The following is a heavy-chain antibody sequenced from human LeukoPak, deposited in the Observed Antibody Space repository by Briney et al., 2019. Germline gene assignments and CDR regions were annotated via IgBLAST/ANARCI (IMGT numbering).Heavy chain of an antibody. CDR2: INPNSGGT. Sequence: ASVTVSCKASGYTFTGYYMHWVRQAPGQGLEWMGWINPNSGGTNYAQKFQGRVTMTRDTSISAAYMELSRLRSDDTAVYYATRGGNYYDSSGYPIWGQGTTVAVSS. D-gene: IGHD3-22*01. CDR3: TRGGNYYDSSGYPI. V-gene: IGHV1-2*02. J-gene: IGHJ6*02. CDR1: GYTFTGYY.